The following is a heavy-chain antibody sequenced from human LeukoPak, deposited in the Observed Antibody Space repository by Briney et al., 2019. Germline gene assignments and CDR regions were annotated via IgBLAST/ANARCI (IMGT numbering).Heavy chain of an antibody. V-gene: IGHV4-34*01. D-gene: IGHD3-16*01. Sequence: PSETLSLTCAVYGGSFSGYYWSWTRQPPGKGLEWIGEINHSGSTNYNPSLKSRVTISVDTSKNQFSLKLSSVTAADTAVYYCARGVWGLDPWGQGTLVTVSS. CDR2: INHSGST. CDR1: GGSFSGYY. CDR3: ARGVWGLDP. J-gene: IGHJ5*02.